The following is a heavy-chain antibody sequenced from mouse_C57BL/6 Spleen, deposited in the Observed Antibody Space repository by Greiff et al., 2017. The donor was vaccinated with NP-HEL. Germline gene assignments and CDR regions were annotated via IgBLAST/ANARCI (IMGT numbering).Heavy chain of an antibody. CDR3: TRGDYSNYGGAMDY. V-gene: IGHV5-9-1*02. CDR1: GFTFSSYA. J-gene: IGHJ4*01. Sequence: EVKVEESGEGLVKPGGSLKLSCAASGFTFSSYAMSWVRQTPEKRLEWVAYISSGGDYIYYADTVKGRFTISRDNARNTLYLQMSSLKSEDTAMYYCTRGDYSNYGGAMDYWGQGTSVTVSS. CDR2: ISSGGDYI. D-gene: IGHD2-5*01.